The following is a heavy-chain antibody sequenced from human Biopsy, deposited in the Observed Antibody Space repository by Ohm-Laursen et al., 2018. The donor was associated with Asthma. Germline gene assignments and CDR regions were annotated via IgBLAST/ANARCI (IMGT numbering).Heavy chain of an antibody. Sequence: SDTLSLTCAVSGGSFSSNYWSWIRQTPGKGLEWLGGPHNRGYTNYNPSLHSRLTFSVDTSKNQFSLRLTSVSAADTAVYYCARGSSSRLSQWELLVSGGKRAHSYYGMDVWGQGTTVTVSS. D-gene: IGHD1-26*01. V-gene: IGHV4-34*01. CDR2: PHNRGYT. CDR3: ARGSSSRLSQWELLVSGGKRAHSYYGMDV. J-gene: IGHJ6*02. CDR1: GGSFSSNY.